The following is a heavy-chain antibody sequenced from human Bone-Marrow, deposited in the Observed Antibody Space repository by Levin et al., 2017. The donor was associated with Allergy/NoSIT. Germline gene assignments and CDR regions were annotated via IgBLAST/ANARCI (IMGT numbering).Heavy chain of an antibody. D-gene: IGHD1/OR15-1a*01. CDR2: IFHSGIA. J-gene: IGHJ3*02. CDR3: KRRNSSWATFTFDI. Sequence: SETLSLTCAVSGASISSSNWWNWVRQTPGGGLEWIGEIFHSGIANYNPSLKSRILISVDKSKNHFSLNLKSVTAADTALYYCKRRNSSWATFTFDIWGHGTMVTVS. CDR1: GASISSSNW. V-gene: IGHV4-4*02.